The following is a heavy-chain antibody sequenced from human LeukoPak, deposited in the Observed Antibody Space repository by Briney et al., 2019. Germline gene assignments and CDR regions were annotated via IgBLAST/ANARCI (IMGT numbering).Heavy chain of an antibody. CDR3: ARATYYYDSSGYWTLEFDFDI. D-gene: IGHD3-22*01. J-gene: IGHJ3*02. V-gene: IGHV4-38-2*02. CDR2: IYHSGST. CDR1: GGSISSYY. Sequence: SETLSLTCTVSGGSISSYYWGWIRQPPGKGLEWIGSIYHSGSTYYNPSLKSRVTISVDTSKNQFSLKLSSVTAAGTAVYYCARATYYYDSSGYWTLEFDFDIWGQGTMVTVSS.